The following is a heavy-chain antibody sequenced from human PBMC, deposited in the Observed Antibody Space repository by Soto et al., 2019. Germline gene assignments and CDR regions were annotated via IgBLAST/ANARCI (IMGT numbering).Heavy chain of an antibody. CDR3: ARHTSLHGSGPIDY. CDR1: GGSISSSSYY. J-gene: IGHJ4*02. V-gene: IGHV4-39*01. D-gene: IGHD6-19*01. CDR2: IYYSGST. Sequence: SETLSLTCTVSGGSISSSSYYWGWIRQPPGKGLEWIGSIYYSGSTYYNPSLKSRVTISVDTSKNQFSLKLSSVTAADTAVYYCARHTSLHGSGPIDYWGQGTLVTSPQ.